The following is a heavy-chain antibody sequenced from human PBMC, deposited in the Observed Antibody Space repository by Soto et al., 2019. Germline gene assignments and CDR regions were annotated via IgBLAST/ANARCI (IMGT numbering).Heavy chain of an antibody. V-gene: IGHV4-59*12. CDR1: GGSISSDY. CDR3: ARGRTKYYYGSGSYGWFDP. J-gene: IGHJ5*02. Sequence: SEALSLTCTVSGGSISSDYWSWIRQPPGKGLEWIGYIYYSGSTNYNPSLKSRVTISVDTSKNQFSLKLSSVTAADTAVYYCARGRTKYYYGSGSYGWFDPWGQGTLVTVSS. CDR2: IYYSGST. D-gene: IGHD3-10*01.